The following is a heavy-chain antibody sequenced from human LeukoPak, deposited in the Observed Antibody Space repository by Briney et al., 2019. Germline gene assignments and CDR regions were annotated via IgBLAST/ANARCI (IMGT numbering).Heavy chain of an antibody. CDR3: ARDVGAAAPDAFDI. J-gene: IGHJ3*02. CDR2: ISTSSNYI. Sequence: PGGSLRLSCAASGFTFSTYNMSWVRQAPGKGPEWVSSISTSSNYIYYADSVKGRFTISRDNAKNSLYLQMNSLRVEDTDVYYCARDVGAAAPDAFDIWGQGTMVTVSS. V-gene: IGHV3-21*01. CDR1: GFTFSTYN. D-gene: IGHD1-26*01.